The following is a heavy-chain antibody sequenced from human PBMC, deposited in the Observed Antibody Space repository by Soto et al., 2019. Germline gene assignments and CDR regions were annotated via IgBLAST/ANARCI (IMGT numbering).Heavy chain of an antibody. D-gene: IGHD6-6*01. CDR3: AVSSSGAFDI. CDR1: GGSISSGDYY. V-gene: IGHV4-30-4*01. CDR2: IYYSGST. J-gene: IGHJ3*02. Sequence: QVQLQESGPGLVKPSQTLSLTCTVSGGSISSGDYYWSWIRQPPGKGLEWIGYIYYSGSTYYNPSLKXXVXIXXDTSKNQFSQKLSSVTAADTAVYYCAVSSSGAFDIWGQGTMVTVSS.